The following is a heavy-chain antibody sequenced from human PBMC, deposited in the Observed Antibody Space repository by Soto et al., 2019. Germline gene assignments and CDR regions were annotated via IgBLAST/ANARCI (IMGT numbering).Heavy chain of an antibody. CDR2: ISWNSGSI. V-gene: IGHV3-9*01. CDR3: AKDMGLRYCSGGSCYTQGPFDY. Sequence: EVQLVESGGGLVQPGRSLRLSCAAYGFTFDDYAMHWVRQAPGKGLEWVSGISWNSGSIGYADSVKGRFTISRDNAKNSLYLQMNSLRAEDTALYYCAKDMGLRYCSGGSCYTQGPFDYWGQGTLVTVSS. D-gene: IGHD2-15*01. CDR1: GFTFDDYA. J-gene: IGHJ4*02.